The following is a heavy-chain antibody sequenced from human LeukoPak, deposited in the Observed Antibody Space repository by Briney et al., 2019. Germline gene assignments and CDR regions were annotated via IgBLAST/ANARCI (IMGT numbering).Heavy chain of an antibody. D-gene: IGHD3-10*01. CDR2: INPNRGGT. J-gene: IGHJ4*02. Sequence: ASVKVSCKASGYTFTGYYMHWVRQAPGQGLEWMGWINPNRGGTNYAQKFQGRVTITADESTSTAYMELSSLRSEDTAVYYCTRVTSGNSVWGQGTLVTVSS. V-gene: IGHV1-2*02. CDR1: GYTFTGYY. CDR3: TRVTSGNSV.